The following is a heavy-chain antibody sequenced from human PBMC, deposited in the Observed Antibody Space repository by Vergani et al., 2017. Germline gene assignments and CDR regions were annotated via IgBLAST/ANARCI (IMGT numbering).Heavy chain of an antibody. V-gene: IGHV3-30*02. Sequence: QVQILQSGGGVVQPGGSLRLSCTLSGFTLNTYGIHWVRQAPGKGLEWVSFIRYDGSSEYYGDSVKGRFTISRDNFKNTMFLQMNNLRAEDTAVYYCAKDNVPGYYDSSGYCDYWGQGTLVTVSS. D-gene: IGHD3-22*01. CDR2: IRYDGSSE. CDR1: GFTLNTYG. CDR3: AKDNVPGYYDSSGYCDY. J-gene: IGHJ4*02.